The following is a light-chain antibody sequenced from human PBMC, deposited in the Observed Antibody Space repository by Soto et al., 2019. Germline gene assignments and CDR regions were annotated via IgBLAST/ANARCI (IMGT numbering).Light chain of an antibody. V-gene: IGKV1-9*01. CDR1: QDINSY. CDR3: QQLNSYSSFT. J-gene: IGKJ3*01. CDR2: GAS. Sequence: DIQLTQSPSFLSASVGDRVTITCRASQDINSYLAWYQQKPGKAPKLLIFGASSLQSGVPSRFSGSVSRTEFTLTISSLQPEDFATYYCQQLNSYSSFTFGPGTKVDI.